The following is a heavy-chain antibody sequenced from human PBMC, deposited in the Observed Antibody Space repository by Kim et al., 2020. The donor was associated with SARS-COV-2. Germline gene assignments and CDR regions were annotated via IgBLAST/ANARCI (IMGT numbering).Heavy chain of an antibody. Sequence: NPSLKSRVTISVDTSKNQFSLKLSSVTAADTAVYYCARSKFYYDSSGYDYWGQGTLVTVSS. V-gene: IGHV4-34*01. D-gene: IGHD3-22*01. J-gene: IGHJ4*02. CDR3: ARSKFYYDSSGYDY.